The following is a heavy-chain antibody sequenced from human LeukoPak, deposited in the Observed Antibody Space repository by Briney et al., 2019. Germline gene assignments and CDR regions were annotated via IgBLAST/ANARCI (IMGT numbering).Heavy chain of an antibody. V-gene: IGHV3-11*04. Sequence: GGSLRLSCAASGFTFSDYYMSWIRQAPGKGLEWVSYISSSGSTIYYADSVKGRFTISRDNAKNSLYLQMNSLRAEDTAVHYCASDTAMASFDYWGQGTLVTVSS. CDR1: GFTFSDYY. J-gene: IGHJ4*02. CDR2: ISSSGSTI. CDR3: ASDTAMASFDY. D-gene: IGHD5-18*01.